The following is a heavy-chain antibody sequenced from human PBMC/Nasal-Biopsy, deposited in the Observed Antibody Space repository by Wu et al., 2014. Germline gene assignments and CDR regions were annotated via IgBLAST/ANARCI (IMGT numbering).Heavy chain of an antibody. Sequence: TLSLTCAVDGGSFTNYYWNWVRQAPGKGLEWIGEIRENGNINRNPSLKSRVTLSVDTSKNQISLQMRYVTAADTAVYYCARWYSSGVNAFDIWGQGTMVTVSS. CDR3: ARWYSSGVNAFDI. CDR2: IRENGNI. CDR1: GGSFTNYY. V-gene: IGHV4-34*01. J-gene: IGHJ3*02. D-gene: IGHD6-19*01.